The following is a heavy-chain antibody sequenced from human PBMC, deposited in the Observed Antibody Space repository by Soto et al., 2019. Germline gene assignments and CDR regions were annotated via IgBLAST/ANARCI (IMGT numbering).Heavy chain of an antibody. CDR2: IMQDGSEK. J-gene: IGHJ4*02. V-gene: IGHV3-7*03. CDR3: ARDTSYYDFWSGYYTHGYFDY. D-gene: IGHD3-3*01. CDR1: GFTFSSYW. Sequence: EVQLVESGGGLVHPGGSLRLSCATSGFTFSSYWMSWVRQAPGKGLEWVANIMQDGSEKYYVDSVKGRFTISRDNAKNSLYQQMHSLRAEDTAVYYCARDTSYYDFWSGYYTHGYFDYWGQGTLVTVSS.